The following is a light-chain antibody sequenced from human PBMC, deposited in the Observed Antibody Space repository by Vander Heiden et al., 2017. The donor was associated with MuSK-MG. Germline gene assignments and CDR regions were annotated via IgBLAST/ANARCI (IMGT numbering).Light chain of an antibody. J-gene: IGKJ1*01. Sequence: DIQMTQSPSSLSASVGDRVTITCRASQSISSYLNWYQQKPGKAPKLLIYAASSLQSGVPSRFSGRGSGTDFTLTISRLQPEDFATYYCQQSDSTPGTFGQWTKVEIK. CDR1: QSISSY. CDR2: AAS. V-gene: IGKV1-39*01. CDR3: QQSDSTPGT.